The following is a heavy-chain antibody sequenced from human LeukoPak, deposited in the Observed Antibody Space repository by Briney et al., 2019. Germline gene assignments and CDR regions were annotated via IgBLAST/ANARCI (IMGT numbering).Heavy chain of an antibody. CDR1: GFTFDDYG. D-gene: IGHD3-3*01. CDR2: INWNGGST. Sequence: GGSLRLSCASSGFTFDDYGMSWVRLAPGKGLEWVSGINWNGGSTGYADSVKGRFTISRDNAKNSLYLQMNSLRAEDTALYYCAREYLKYYDFWSGYTYWGQGTLVTVSS. J-gene: IGHJ4*02. CDR3: AREYLKYYDFWSGYTY. V-gene: IGHV3-20*04.